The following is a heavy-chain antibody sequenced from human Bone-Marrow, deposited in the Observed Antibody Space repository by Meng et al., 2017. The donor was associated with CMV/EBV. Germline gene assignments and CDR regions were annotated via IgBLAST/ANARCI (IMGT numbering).Heavy chain of an antibody. J-gene: IGHJ6*02. CDR3: AKGGRYYYDSSGYYFYYYYGMDV. CDR1: GFTFSSYG. V-gene: IGHV3-30*02. Sequence: GGSLRLSCAASGFTFSSYGMHWVRQAPGKGLEWVAFIRYDGSNKYYADSVKGRFTISRDNSKNTLYLQMNSLRAEDTAVYYCAKGGRYYYDSSGYYFYYYYGMDVWGQGTTVPSP. CDR2: IRYDGSNK. D-gene: IGHD3-22*01.